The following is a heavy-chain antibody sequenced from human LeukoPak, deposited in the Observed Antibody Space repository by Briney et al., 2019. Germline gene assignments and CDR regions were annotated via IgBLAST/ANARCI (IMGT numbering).Heavy chain of an antibody. J-gene: IGHJ3*02. CDR1: GGSVSSYF. D-gene: IGHD3-10*01. CDR3: ARDLVTYYYGSGSHDAFDI. V-gene: IGHV4-4*07. Sequence: SETLSLTCTVSGGSVSSYFWSWIRQPAGKGLEWIGRIYAGGGTNYNPSLKSRVTMSVDTSKNQFSLKLNSVTAADTAVYYCARDLVTYYYGSGSHDAFDIWGQGTMVTVSS. CDR2: IYAGGGT.